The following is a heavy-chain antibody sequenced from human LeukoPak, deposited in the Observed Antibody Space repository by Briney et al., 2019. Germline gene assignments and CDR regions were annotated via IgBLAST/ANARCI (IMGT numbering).Heavy chain of an antibody. V-gene: IGHV3-7*01. D-gene: IGHD3-22*01. CDR3: ASDRDYYDNSGYLFDS. J-gene: IGHJ4*02. CDR1: GFTFSNYW. CDR2: IKQDGSEK. Sequence: GGSLRLSCAASGFTFSNYWMSCVGQAPGKGVEWVANIKQDGSEKYYVDSVKGGFTISRDKAKNSLYLQINSLRAEDTAVYYCASDRDYYDNSGYLFDSCCQGTLVTVSS.